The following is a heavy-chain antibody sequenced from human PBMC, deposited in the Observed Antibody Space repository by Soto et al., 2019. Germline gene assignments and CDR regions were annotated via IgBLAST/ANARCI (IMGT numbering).Heavy chain of an antibody. CDR3: AKGRRNSFGKGYYGMAV. CDR2: ISSDGSNK. J-gene: IGHJ6*02. V-gene: IGHV3-30*18. Sequence: XGSLRLSCAASSLTFSSYVMHWVRQAPGRGLEWVAVISSDGSNKYYADSVKGRFTISRDNSRSTLYLQVNSLRTDDTAVYYCAKGRRNSFGKGYYGMAVWGQGTTVTVSS. D-gene: IGHD5-18*01. CDR1: SLTFSSYV.